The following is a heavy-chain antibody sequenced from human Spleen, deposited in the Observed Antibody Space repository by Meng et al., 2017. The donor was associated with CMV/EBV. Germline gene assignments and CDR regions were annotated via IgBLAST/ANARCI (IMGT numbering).Heavy chain of an antibody. J-gene: IGHJ4*02. CDR1: GFTFDNYG. V-gene: IGHV3-48*04. CDR3: ARRRDYYDY. CDR2: ITSAGSTL. Sequence: GESLKISCAASGFTFDNYGMHWVRQAPGKGLEWVSYITSAGSTLYYADSVKGRFTISRDNAKNSLYLQMNSLRAEDTAVYYCARRRDYYDYWGQGTLVTVSS.